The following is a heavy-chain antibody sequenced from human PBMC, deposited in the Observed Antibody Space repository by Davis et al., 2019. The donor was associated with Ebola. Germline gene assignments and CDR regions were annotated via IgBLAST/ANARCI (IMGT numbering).Heavy chain of an antibody. V-gene: IGHV4-61*08. CDR1: GGSISRGVYS. J-gene: IGHJ5*02. Sequence: SETLSLTCAVSGGSISRGVYSLSWIRQPPGKGLEWIGYIYYSGTTNYNPSLKSRVTISVDTSKNQFSLKLSSVTAADTAVYYCARDSKYSSSWYRGWFDPWGQGTLVTVSS. D-gene: IGHD6-13*01. CDR2: IYYSGTT. CDR3: ARDSKYSSSWYRGWFDP.